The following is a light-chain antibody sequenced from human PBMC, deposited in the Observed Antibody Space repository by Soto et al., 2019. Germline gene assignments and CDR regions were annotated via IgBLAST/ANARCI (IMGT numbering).Light chain of an antibody. Sequence: EIVLTQSPGTLSVSPGDRAPLSCRASQSVSSNLAWFQHKPGQDPRLLIFAASTRASGVPGRFSDSGSGKDFILTITSLKSEDFAVHYCQKYWHWPRTLGQGTTVDIK. CDR3: QKYWHWPRT. J-gene: IGKJ1*01. V-gene: IGKV3-15*01. CDR2: AAS. CDR1: QSVSSN.